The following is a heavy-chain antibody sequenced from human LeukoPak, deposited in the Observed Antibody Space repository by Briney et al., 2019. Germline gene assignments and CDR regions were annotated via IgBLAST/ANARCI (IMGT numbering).Heavy chain of an antibody. CDR1: GYTFTSYD. V-gene: IGHV1-8*03. D-gene: IGHD5-18*01. Sequence: ASVKVSCKASGYTFTSYDINWVRQATGQGLEWMGWMNPNSGNTGYAQKFQGRVTITRNTSISTAYMELSSLRSEDTAVYYCARAQTSSYGHDYWGQGTLVTVSS. J-gene: IGHJ4*02. CDR3: ARAQTSSYGHDY. CDR2: MNPNSGNT.